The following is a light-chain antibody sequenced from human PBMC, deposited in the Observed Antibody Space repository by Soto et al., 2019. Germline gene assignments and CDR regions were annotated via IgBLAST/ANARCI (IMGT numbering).Light chain of an antibody. J-gene: IGKJ2*01. CDR1: QSVGTY. Sequence: ETVLTQSPATLSVSPGDRATLSCRASQSVGTYLAWYQQKPGQAPRLLIYGASSRVTGITGRFSGSGSGTEFTLTITSLQSADSAVYYCQHYNNWPYTFGQGTKLEIK. CDR2: GAS. V-gene: IGKV3-15*01. CDR3: QHYNNWPYT.